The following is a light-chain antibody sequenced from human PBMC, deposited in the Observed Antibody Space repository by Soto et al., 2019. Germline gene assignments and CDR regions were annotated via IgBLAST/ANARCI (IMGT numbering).Light chain of an antibody. CDR3: QQHGDSSWT. CDR1: QSVSSNY. Sequence: EIVLTQSPGTLSLSPGDRATLSCRASQSVSSNYLAWYQQQKPGQAPRLLIYGASSRATGVPDRFSGSGSGTEFTLAISRLEPEDFAVYYCQQHGDSSWTFGQGTKVEIK. CDR2: GAS. J-gene: IGKJ1*01. V-gene: IGKV3-20*01.